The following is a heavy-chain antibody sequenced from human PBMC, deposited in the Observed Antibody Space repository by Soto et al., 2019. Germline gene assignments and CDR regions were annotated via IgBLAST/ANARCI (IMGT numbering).Heavy chain of an antibody. D-gene: IGHD1-26*01. V-gene: IGHV4-34*01. Sequence: SETLSLTCAVYGGSFSGYYWSWIRQPPGKGLEWIGEINHSGSTNYNPSLKSRVTISVDTSKNQFSLKLSSVTAADTAVYYCARLMGATKLIDCWGQGTLVTVSS. CDR3: ARLMGATKLIDC. CDR1: GGSFSGYY. CDR2: INHSGST. J-gene: IGHJ4*02.